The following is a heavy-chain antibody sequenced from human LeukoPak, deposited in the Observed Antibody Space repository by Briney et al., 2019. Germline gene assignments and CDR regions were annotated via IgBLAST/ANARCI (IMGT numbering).Heavy chain of an antibody. CDR3: AREADCSDGSCYRGPFDV. V-gene: IGHV3-33*01. J-gene: IGHJ3*01. Sequence: GGSLRLSCAASGFTFINYAMHWVRQAPGKGLEWVAVIWYDGGNRYYANSVKGRFTISRDTSENTLYLQMNSLRAEDTAVYYCAREADCSDGSCYRGPFDVWDQGTMITVSS. CDR2: IWYDGGNR. D-gene: IGHD2-15*01. CDR1: GFTFINYA.